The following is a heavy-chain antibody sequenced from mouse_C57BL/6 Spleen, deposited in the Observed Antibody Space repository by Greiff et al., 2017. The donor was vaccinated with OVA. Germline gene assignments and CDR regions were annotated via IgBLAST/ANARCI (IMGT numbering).Heavy chain of an antibody. CDR3: AKRESTMDKEAWFAY. D-gene: IGHD2-1*01. CDR1: GYTFTGYW. J-gene: IGHJ3*01. CDR2: ILPGSGST. V-gene: IGHV1-9*01. Sequence: QVQLQQSGAELMKPGASVKLSCKATGYTFTGYWIEWVKQRPGHGLEWIGEILPGSGSTNYNEKFKGKATFTADTSSNTAYMQLSSLTTEDSAIYYGAKRESTMDKEAWFAYWGQGTLVTVSA.